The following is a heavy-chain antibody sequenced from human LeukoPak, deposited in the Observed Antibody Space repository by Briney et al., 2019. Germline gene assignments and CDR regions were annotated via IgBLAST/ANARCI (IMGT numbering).Heavy chain of an antibody. Sequence: HAGGSLRLSCAASGFTLSSYAMSWVRQAPGKGLEWVSAISGSGGSTYYADSVKGRFTISRDNSKNTLYLQMNSLRAEDTAVYYCAKGTTGGVYFDYWGQGTLVTVSS. CDR1: GFTLSSYA. J-gene: IGHJ4*02. V-gene: IGHV3-23*01. CDR2: ISGSGGST. CDR3: AKGTTGGVYFDY. D-gene: IGHD1-1*01.